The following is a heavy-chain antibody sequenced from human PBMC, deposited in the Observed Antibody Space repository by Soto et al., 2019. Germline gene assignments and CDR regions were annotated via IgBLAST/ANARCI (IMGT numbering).Heavy chain of an antibody. D-gene: IGHD1-26*01. CDR3: EGEGGALNWCGS. CDR1: GFTFSSYS. V-gene: IGHV3-48*02. CDR2: ISSSSSTI. Sequence: EVQLVESGGGLVQPGGSLRLSCAASGFTFSSYSMNWVRQAPGKGLEWVSYISSSSSTIYYADSVKGRFTISRDNAKNSRYLQFNSLREEDPAVYCCEGEGGALNWCGSWGQGTLVTVSS. J-gene: IGHJ5*01.